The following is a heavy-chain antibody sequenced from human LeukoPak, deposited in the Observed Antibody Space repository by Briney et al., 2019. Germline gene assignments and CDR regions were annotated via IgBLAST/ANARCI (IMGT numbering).Heavy chain of an antibody. Sequence: ASVKVSCKASGYTFSNYYIHWVRQAPGQGLEWMAGSTNYAQKFQGRITVTRDTSTSTVYMELSSLRSEDTAIYYCARPLTSAAGNYEFVDWGQGTLVTVSS. CDR3: ARPLTSAAGNYEFVD. V-gene: IGHV1-46*01. J-gene: IGHJ4*02. CDR2: ST. D-gene: IGHD3/OR15-3a*01. CDR1: GYTFSNYY.